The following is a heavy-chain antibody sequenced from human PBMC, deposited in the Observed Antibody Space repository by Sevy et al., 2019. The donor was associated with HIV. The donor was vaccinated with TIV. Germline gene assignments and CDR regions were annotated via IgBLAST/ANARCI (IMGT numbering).Heavy chain of an antibody. CDR3: ARVGSGGSLVVVAASDAFDI. D-gene: IGHD2-15*01. J-gene: IGHJ3*02. CDR1: GGTFSSYA. Sequence: ASVTVSCKASGGTFSSYAISWVRQAPGQGLEWMGGIIPIFGTANYAQKFQGRVTITADESTSTAYMELSSLRSEDTAVYYCARVGSGGSLVVVAASDAFDIWGQGTMVTVSS. V-gene: IGHV1-69*13. CDR2: IIPIFGTA.